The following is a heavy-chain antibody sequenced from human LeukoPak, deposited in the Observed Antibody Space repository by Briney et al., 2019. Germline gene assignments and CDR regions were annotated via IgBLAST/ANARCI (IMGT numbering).Heavy chain of an antibody. CDR3: AREQGYYGSGSGDY. J-gene: IGHJ4*02. CDR2: INPSGGST. D-gene: IGHD3-10*01. Sequence: ASVKVSCKASGYTFTNYGISWVRQAPGQGLEWMGIINPSGGSTSYAQKFQGRVTMTRDMSTSTVYMELSSLRSEDTAVYYCAREQGYYGSGSGDYWGQGTLVTVSS. V-gene: IGHV1-46*01. CDR1: GYTFTNYG.